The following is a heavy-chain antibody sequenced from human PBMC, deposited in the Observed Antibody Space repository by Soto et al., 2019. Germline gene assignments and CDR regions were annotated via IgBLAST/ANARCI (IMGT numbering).Heavy chain of an antibody. Sequence: GRSLRLSCEGTGFTFSKYSLNWVRQAPGQGPEWISYISSTCISADDAVSVQVRFISSRDNAKNSLYLQMDFLRHEDTAVYYCARRSRTIEYWGPGTLVTVSS. CDR1: GFTFSKYS. CDR2: ISSTCISA. CDR3: ARRSRTIEY. J-gene: IGHJ4*02. V-gene: IGHV3-48*02.